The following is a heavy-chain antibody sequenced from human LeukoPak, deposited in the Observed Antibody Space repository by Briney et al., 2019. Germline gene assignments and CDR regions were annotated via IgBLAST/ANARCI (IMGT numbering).Heavy chain of an antibody. J-gene: IGHJ6*03. CDR3: ARDNRLNYYYYMDV. V-gene: IGHV4-34*01. CDR1: GGSFSGYY. D-gene: IGHD1-14*01. Sequence: SETLSLTCAVYGGSFSGYYWSWIRQPPGKGLEWIGEINHSGSTNYNPSLKSRVTISVDTSKNQFSLKLSSVTAADTAVYYCARDNRLNYYYYMDVWGKGTTVTVSS. CDR2: INHSGST.